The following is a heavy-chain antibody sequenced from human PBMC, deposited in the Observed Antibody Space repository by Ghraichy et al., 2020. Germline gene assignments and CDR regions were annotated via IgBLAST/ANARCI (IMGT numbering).Heavy chain of an antibody. V-gene: IGHV3-23*01. J-gene: IGHJ4*02. D-gene: IGHD1-26*01. Sequence: GVLNISCEGSGFPFSQYAMSWVRQAPGKGLEWVSGILGSGATTYYADSVKGRFTISRDNSRNTVYLQMHSLRVEDTALYYCAKRSGSVEATTWRYFDSWGRGTPVTVSS. CDR2: ILGSGATT. CDR1: GFPFSQYA. CDR3: AKRSGSVEATTWRYFDS.